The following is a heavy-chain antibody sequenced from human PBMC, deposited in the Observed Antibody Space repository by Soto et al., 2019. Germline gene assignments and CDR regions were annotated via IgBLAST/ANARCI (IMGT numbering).Heavy chain of an antibody. CDR1: GVSLSSSGVG. V-gene: IGHV2-5*02. Sequence: QITLTESAPTLVKPTQTITLTCTFSGVSLSSSGVGVGCIRHPPGKSLERLAHIFWDDDKRYNPTLKSRITIPKETPKNQLVLTVTNMDPVDTAKYYCAHDSSGWYGLDFWCQGSLVTVSS. CDR2: IFWDDDK. CDR3: AHDSSGWYGLDF. J-gene: IGHJ4*02. D-gene: IGHD6-19*01.